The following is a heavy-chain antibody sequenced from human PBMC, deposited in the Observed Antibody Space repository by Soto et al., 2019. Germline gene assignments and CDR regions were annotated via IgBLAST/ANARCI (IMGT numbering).Heavy chain of an antibody. CDR2: MNAKSGDT. V-gene: IGHV1-8*01. J-gene: IGHJ6*02. CDR3: ARGNPFNYAGFDV. Sequence: QAHLEQSGTELKRPGASVKVSCKASGYTFSDFDINWLRQDSGQGPEWMGWMNAKSGDTFFGQRFQDKINRTWATSLSTAYKEVGSLTSDDTAIDYCARGNPFNYAGFDVWGQGTTVAVSS. CDR1: GYTFSDFD. D-gene: IGHD3-16*01.